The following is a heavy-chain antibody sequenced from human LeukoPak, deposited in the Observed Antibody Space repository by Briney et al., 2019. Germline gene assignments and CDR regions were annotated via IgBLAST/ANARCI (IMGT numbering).Heavy chain of an antibody. CDR3: ARTNSGFYNVADY. D-gene: IGHD5-12*01. CDR1: GGSISSYY. V-gene: IGHV4-59*08. J-gene: IGHJ4*02. CDR2: IYYSGST. Sequence: PSETLSLTCTVSGGSISSYYWSWIRQPPGKGLEWIGYIYYSGSTNYNPSLKSRVTISVDTSKNQFSLKLSSVTAADTAVYFCARTNSGFYNVADYWGQGTLVTVSS.